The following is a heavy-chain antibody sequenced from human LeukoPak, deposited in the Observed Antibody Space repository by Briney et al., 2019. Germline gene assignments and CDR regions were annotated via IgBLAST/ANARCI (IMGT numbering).Heavy chain of an antibody. Sequence: GGSLRLSCAASGFTFSSYWMHWVRQAPGKGLVWVSRINSDGSSTSYADSVKGRFTISRDNAKNTLYLQMNSLRAEDTAVYYCATMGLEMATALDYWGQGTLVTVSS. D-gene: IGHD5-24*01. CDR3: ATMGLEMATALDY. CDR2: INSDGSST. J-gene: IGHJ4*02. V-gene: IGHV3-74*01. CDR1: GFTFSSYW.